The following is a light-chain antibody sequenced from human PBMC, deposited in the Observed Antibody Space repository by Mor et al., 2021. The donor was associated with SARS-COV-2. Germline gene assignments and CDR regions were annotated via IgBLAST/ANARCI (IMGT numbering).Light chain of an antibody. CDR1: QSVSSN. CDR3: QQYKNWPT. J-gene: IGKJ2*01. V-gene: IGKV3-15*01. CDR2: GAS. Sequence: SQSVSSNLDWYQQKPGQAPRLLIYGASTRATGIPARFSGSGSGTEFTLTISSLQSEDSAVYYCQQYKNWPTFGQGT.